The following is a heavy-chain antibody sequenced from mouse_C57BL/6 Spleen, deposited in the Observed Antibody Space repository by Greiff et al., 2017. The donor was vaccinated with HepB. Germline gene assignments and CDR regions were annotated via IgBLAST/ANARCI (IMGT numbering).Heavy chain of an antibody. CDR2: INPGSGGT. J-gene: IGHJ3*01. CDR3: ARSLTGTAWFAY. CDR1: GYAFTNYL. V-gene: IGHV1-54*01. Sequence: VKLMESGAELVRPGTSVKVSCKASGYAFTNYLIEWVKQRPGQGLEWIGVINPGSGGTNYNEKFKGKATLTADKSSSTAYMQLSSLTSEDSAVYFCARSLTGTAWFAYWGQGTLVTVSA. D-gene: IGHD4-1*01.